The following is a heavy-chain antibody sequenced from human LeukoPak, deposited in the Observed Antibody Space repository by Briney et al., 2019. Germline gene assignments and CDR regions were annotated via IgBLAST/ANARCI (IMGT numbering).Heavy chain of an antibody. CDR3: VKSSGTYYQGDDYYDMDV. Sequence: GGSLRLSCAASGFTFSSFGMHWVRQAPGKGLEYVSGISSNGVSTYYAHSVKGRFTVSRDNSKNTLYLQMSSLRGEDTAVYYCVKSSGTYYQGDDYYDMDVWGQGTTVTVSS. CDR2: ISSNGVST. CDR1: GFTFSSFG. V-gene: IGHV3-64D*06. J-gene: IGHJ6*02. D-gene: IGHD3-10*01.